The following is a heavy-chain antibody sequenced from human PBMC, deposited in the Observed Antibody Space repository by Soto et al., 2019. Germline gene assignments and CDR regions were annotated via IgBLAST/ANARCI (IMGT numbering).Heavy chain of an antibody. J-gene: IGHJ4*02. CDR1: GFTFSTYA. Sequence: AGGSLRLSCAASGFTFSTYAMSWVRQAPGKGLEWVSAISGSGSSRYYADSAKGRFTISRDNSKNTLFLQLNSLTAEDTAVYYCVKELLRLGESLERYFDYWGQGTLVTVSS. D-gene: IGHD3-10*01. CDR2: ISGSGSSR. V-gene: IGHV3-23*01. CDR3: VKELLRLGESLERYFDY.